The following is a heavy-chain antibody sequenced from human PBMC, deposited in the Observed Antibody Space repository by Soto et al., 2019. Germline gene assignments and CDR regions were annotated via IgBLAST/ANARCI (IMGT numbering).Heavy chain of an antibody. CDR3: ARAPMASYAPTRDY. D-gene: IGHD2-2*01. Sequence: SVKVSCKASGYTFTSYGISWVRQAPGQGLEWMGWISAYNGNTNYAQKLQGRVTMTTDTSTSTAYMELRSLRSDDTAVYYCARAPMASYAPTRDYWGQGTLVTVSS. CDR1: GYTFTSYG. V-gene: IGHV1-18*01. J-gene: IGHJ4*02. CDR2: ISAYNGNT.